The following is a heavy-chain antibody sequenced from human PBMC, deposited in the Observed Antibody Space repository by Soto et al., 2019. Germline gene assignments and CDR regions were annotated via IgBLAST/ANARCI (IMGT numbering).Heavy chain of an antibody. J-gene: IGHJ4*02. V-gene: IGHV1-8*01. Sequence: ASVKVSCKASGYTFTSYDINWVRQATGQGLEWMGWMSPNSGATGYAQKLQGRVTMTTDTSTSTAYMELRSLRSDDTAVYYCARAIDYGGNSGSSDYWGQGTLVTVSS. CDR3: ARAIDYGGNSGSSDY. CDR1: GYTFTSYD. CDR2: MSPNSGAT. D-gene: IGHD4-17*01.